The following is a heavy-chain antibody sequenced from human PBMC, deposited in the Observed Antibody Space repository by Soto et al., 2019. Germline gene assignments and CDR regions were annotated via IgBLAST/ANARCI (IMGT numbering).Heavy chain of an antibody. Sequence: EVHLVESGGGLVQPGGPLRLSCVASGFTFGDYNMNWVRQAPGKGLEWVSFISGRSNTIYYADSVKGRFTISRDNAKNSLYLLMNSLRAEDTAMYYCTREGDGSGFFSDFWGQGALVTVSS. CDR3: TREGDGSGFFSDF. CDR2: ISGRSNTI. V-gene: IGHV3-48*01. CDR1: GFTFGDYN. J-gene: IGHJ4*02. D-gene: IGHD3-22*01.